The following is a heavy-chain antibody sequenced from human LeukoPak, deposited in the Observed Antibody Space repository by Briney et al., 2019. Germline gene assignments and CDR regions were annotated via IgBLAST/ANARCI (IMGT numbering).Heavy chain of an antibody. CDR3: ASSGTVGARPYYYGMDV. J-gene: IGHJ6*02. V-gene: IGHV3-21*01. Sequence: PGGSLRLSCAASGFTFSNAWMNWVRQAPGKGLEWVSSISSSSSHMYYADSLRGRFTISRDNAKNSLYLQMNNLGAEDTAVYFCASSGTVGARPYYYGMDVWGQGTTVTVSS. D-gene: IGHD1-26*01. CDR2: ISSSSSHM. CDR1: GFTFSNAW.